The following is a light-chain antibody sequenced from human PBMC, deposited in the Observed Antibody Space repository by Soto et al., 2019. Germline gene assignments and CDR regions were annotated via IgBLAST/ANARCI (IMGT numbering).Light chain of an antibody. V-gene: IGLV2-11*01. CDR3: CSYANSFNVL. CDR2: DVS. CDR1: SSDVGGYNY. Sequence: QSVLTQPRSVSGSPGQSVTISCTGTSSDVGGYNYVSWYQQHPGKAPKLMIYDVSKRPSGVPDRFSGSKSGNTASLTISGLQAEDEADYYCCSYANSFNVLFGGGTKLTVL. J-gene: IGLJ2*01.